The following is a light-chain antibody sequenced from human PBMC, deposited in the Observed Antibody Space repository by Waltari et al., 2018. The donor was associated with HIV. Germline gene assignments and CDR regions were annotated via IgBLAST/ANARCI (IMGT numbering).Light chain of an antibody. CDR1: QNIAGY. Sequence: DIQMTQSPSSLSASVGDTVTITCRASQNIAGYLNWYQQKPGKAPNLLIYAASSLQSGVPSRCSGSGSGTEFTLTISSLQPEDFATYYCQQTSSSTPYTFGQGTKLEI. J-gene: IGKJ2*01. CDR3: QQTSSSTPYT. CDR2: AAS. V-gene: IGKV1-39*01.